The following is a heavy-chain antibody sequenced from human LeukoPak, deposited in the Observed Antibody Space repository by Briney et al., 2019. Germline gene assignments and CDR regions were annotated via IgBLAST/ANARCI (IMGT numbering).Heavy chain of an antibody. CDR2: ISSSGTTT. J-gene: IGHJ4*02. D-gene: IGHD7-27*01. Sequence: PGGSLRLSCAASGFIFTTHSMNWVRQAPGKGLEWVSSISSSGTTTYYADSVKGRFTISRDNAKNSLYLQMNSLRAEDTAVYYCARGILGDWGQGTLVTVSS. CDR3: ARGILGD. CDR1: GFIFTTHS. V-gene: IGHV3-48*01.